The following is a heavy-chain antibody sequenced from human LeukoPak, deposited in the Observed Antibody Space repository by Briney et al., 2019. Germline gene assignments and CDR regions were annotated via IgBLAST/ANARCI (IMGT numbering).Heavy chain of an antibody. J-gene: IGHJ4*02. CDR3: ARDYEAMAYTVGY. Sequence: GSLRLSCAASGFTFSDYYMSWIRQAPGKGLEWVSYITSSAPTIYYADSVKGRFTISRDNAKNSLYLQMNSLRAEDTAVYYCARDYEAMAYTVGYWGQGTLVTVSS. D-gene: IGHD5-18*01. CDR1: GFTFSDYY. V-gene: IGHV3-11*01. CDR2: ITSSAPTI.